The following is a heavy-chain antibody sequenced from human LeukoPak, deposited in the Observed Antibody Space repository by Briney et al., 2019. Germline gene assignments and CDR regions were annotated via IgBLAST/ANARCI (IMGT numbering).Heavy chain of an antibody. CDR3: AKDGLVATTPDY. CDR1: GFTFSSYG. D-gene: IGHD5-12*01. J-gene: IGHJ4*02. CDR2: IRYDGSNK. Sequence: PGGSLRLSCGASGFTFSSYGMHWVRQAPGKGLEWVAFIRYDGSNKYYADSVKGRFTISRDNSKNTLYLQMNSLRAEDTAVYYCAKDGLVATTPDYWGQGTLVTVSS. V-gene: IGHV3-30*02.